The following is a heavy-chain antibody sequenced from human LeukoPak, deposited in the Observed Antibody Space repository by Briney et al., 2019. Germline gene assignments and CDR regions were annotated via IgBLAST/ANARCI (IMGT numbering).Heavy chain of an antibody. V-gene: IGHV1-69*13. CDR1: GGTFSSYA. CDR3: ARAPDSSGYYYYFDY. Sequence: ASVKVSCKASGGTFSSYAISWVRQATGQGLEWMGGIIPIFGTANYAQKFQGRVTITADESTGTAYMELSSLRSEDTAVYYCARAPDSSGYYYYFDYWGQGTLVTVPS. CDR2: IIPIFGTA. D-gene: IGHD3-22*01. J-gene: IGHJ4*02.